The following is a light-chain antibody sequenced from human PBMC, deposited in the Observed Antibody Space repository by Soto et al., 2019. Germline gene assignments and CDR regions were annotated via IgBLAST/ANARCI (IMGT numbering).Light chain of an antibody. J-gene: IGLJ2*01. CDR1: NIGTNN. V-gene: IGLV3-21*02. CDR2: DDQ. CDR3: QVWDNRGI. Sequence: SYELTQPPSLSVAPGQTARITCGGNNIGTNNVHWYQQQPGQASVLVVYDDQDRPSGIPERFSGSNSGNTATLTISRVEAGDEADYYCQVWDNRGIFGGGTKLTVL.